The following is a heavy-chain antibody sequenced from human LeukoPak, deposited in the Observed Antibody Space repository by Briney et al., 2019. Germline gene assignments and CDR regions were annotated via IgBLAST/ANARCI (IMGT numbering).Heavy chain of an antibody. D-gene: IGHD2-2*02. J-gene: IGHJ3*01. CDR2: IYTSGST. CDR1: GGSLSSYY. CDR3: ARDAIVVVPAAIFAFDA. V-gene: IGHV4-4*07. Sequence: SETLSLTCTVSGGSLSSYYGSWIRQPAGKGLEWIGRIYTSGSTNYNPSLKSRVTMSVDTSKNQFSLKLSSVTAADTAVYYCARDAIVVVPAAIFAFDAWGQGTMATVSS.